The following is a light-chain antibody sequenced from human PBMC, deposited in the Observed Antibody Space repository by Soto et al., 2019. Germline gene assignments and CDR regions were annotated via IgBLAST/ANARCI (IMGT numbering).Light chain of an antibody. J-gene: IGKJ5*01. CDR1: QDINNY. CDR3: LQHNSFPLT. V-gene: IGKV1-17*03. Sequence: DIQMTQSPSSMYASVGDRVSLTCRASQDINNYLAWFQQKPGKVPQRLIYAASNLQSGVPSRFSGSGSGTEFTLTITSLQPEDFATYYCLQHNSFPLTFGQRKRLEIK. CDR2: AAS.